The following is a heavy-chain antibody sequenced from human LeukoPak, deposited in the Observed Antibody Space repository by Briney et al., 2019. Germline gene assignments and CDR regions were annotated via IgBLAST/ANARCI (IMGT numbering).Heavy chain of an antibody. CDR3: ARVPGSSCGGDCYFDY. J-gene: IGHJ4*02. Sequence: SQTLSLTCTVSGGSISRGSYYWSWIRQPAGKGLEWIGRIYASGSTNYNPSLKSRVTISVGKSKNQFSLKLTSVTAADTAVYYCARVPGSSCGGDCYFDYWGQGTQVTVSS. V-gene: IGHV4-61*02. CDR2: IYASGST. CDR1: GGSISRGSYY. D-gene: IGHD2-21*02.